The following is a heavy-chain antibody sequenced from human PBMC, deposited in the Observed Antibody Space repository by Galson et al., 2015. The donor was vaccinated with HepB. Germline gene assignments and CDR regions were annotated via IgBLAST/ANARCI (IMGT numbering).Heavy chain of an antibody. CDR2: INQDGSSK. CDR1: GFTFRSYW. V-gene: IGHV3-7*03. CDR3: ARRISLGRGIITKPDYYFGMDV. Sequence: SLRLSCAASGFTFRSYWMNWVRQAPGKGLEWVAHINQDGSSKYYVDSVKGRFTNSRDNAKDSVYLQLESLRAEDTAVYYCARRISLGRGIITKPDYYFGMDVWGQGTTVTVAS. J-gene: IGHJ6*02. D-gene: IGHD3-3*01.